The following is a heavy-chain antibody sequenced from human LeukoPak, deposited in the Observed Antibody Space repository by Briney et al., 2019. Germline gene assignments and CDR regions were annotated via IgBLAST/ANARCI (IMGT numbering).Heavy chain of an antibody. D-gene: IGHD6-13*01. V-gene: IGHV4-34*01. CDR1: GGSFGGYY. Sequence: SETLSLTCAVYGGSFGGYYWSWIRQPPGKGLEWIGEINHSGSTNYNPSLKSRVTISVDTSKNQFSLKLSSVTAADTAVYYCARTRLWYSSSLLFDYWGQGTLVTVSS. CDR3: ARTRLWYSSSLLFDY. J-gene: IGHJ4*02. CDR2: INHSGST.